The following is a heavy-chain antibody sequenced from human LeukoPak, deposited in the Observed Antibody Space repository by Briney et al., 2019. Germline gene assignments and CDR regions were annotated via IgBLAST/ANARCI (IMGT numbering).Heavy chain of an antibody. CDR1: SGSISGYS. Sequence: SETLSLTCTVSSGSISGYSWSWIRQPPEKGLEWIGCVSYSGNTNYNPSLKSRVTISVDTSNNQFSLKMSSVTAADTAVYYCARGSRTVTPRDAFDIWGQGTMVTVSS. CDR3: ARGSRTVTPRDAFDI. J-gene: IGHJ3*02. D-gene: IGHD4-17*01. V-gene: IGHV4-59*01. CDR2: VSYSGNT.